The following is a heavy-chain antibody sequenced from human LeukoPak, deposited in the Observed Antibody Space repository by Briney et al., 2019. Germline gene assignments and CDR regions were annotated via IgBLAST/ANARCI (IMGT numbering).Heavy chain of an antibody. Sequence: GGSLRLSCAASGFTFSGYAMHWVRQAPGKGLEWVAVISYDGSNKYYADSVKGRFTISRDNSKNTLYLQMNSLRAEDTAVYYCARAGITIFGVVIMYYYYGMDVWGQGTTVTVSS. CDR1: GFTFSGYA. J-gene: IGHJ6*02. CDR3: ARAGITIFGVVIMYYYYGMDV. D-gene: IGHD3-3*01. V-gene: IGHV3-30-3*01. CDR2: ISYDGSNK.